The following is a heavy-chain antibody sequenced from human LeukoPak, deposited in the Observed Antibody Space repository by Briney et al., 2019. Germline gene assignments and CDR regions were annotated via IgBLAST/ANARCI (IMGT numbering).Heavy chain of an antibody. CDR3: ARAYYDFWSGYSTTYYYYYMDV. D-gene: IGHD3-3*01. Sequence: ASVKVSCKASGYTFTSYGISWMRQAPGQGLEWMGWISAYNGNTNYAQKLQGRVTMTTDTSTSTAYVELRSLRSDDTAVYYCARAYYDFWSGYSTTYYYYYMDVWGKGTTVTVSS. CDR2: ISAYNGNT. J-gene: IGHJ6*03. V-gene: IGHV1-18*01. CDR1: GYTFTSYG.